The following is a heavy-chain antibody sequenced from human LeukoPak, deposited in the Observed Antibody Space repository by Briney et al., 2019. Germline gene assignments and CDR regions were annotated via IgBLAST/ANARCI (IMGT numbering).Heavy chain of an antibody. D-gene: IGHD2-15*01. CDR3: AKDWMLAATPIFYFEN. J-gene: IGHJ4*02. CDR2: VSYSGGNE. CDR1: GFTFTNHA. Sequence: GGSLRLSCVASGFTFTNHAMHWVRQAPDKGLEWVATVSYSGGNEYYADSVKGRFTISRDNSENTLYLQMNSLRADDTAIYYCAKDWMLAATPIFYFENWGQGILVTVSS. V-gene: IGHV3-33*03.